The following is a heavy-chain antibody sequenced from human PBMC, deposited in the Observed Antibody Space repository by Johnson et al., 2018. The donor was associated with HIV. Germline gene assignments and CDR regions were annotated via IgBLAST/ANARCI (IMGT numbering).Heavy chain of an antibody. CDR3: ARDKGWGPGEPPAFDI. J-gene: IGHJ3*02. D-gene: IGHD2-21*02. V-gene: IGHV3-33*08. CDR1: GFTFSRYA. CDR2: IRYDGSGK. Sequence: QVQLVESGGGLVQPGGSLKLSCAASGFTFSRYAMHWVRQAPGKGLEWVAVIRYDGSGKYYADSVKGRFTISRDNSKNTLYLQMNSLRAGDTAVYYCARDKGWGPGEPPAFDIWGQGTMVTVSS.